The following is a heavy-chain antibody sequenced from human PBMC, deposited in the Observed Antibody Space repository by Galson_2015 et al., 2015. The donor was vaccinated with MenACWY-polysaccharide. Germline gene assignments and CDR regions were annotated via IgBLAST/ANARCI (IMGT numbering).Heavy chain of an antibody. D-gene: IGHD3-10*01. Sequence: SVKVSCTASGFTFADYSIHWVRQAPGQGLEWMGWINPNDGGTNYAQKFQGWVTMTRDKSINTAYMEMTRLISDDTAVYYCAKNHLGGTGWFDPWGQGTLVIVSS. CDR3: AKNHLGGTGWFDP. CDR1: GFTFADYS. CDR2: INPNDGGT. V-gene: IGHV1-2*04. J-gene: IGHJ5*02.